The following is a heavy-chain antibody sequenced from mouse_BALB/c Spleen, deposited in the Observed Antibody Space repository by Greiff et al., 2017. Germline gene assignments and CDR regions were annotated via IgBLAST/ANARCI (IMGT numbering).Heavy chain of an antibody. V-gene: IGHV5-6-5*01. J-gene: IGHJ4*01. Sequence: DVHLVESGGGLVKPGGSLKLSCAASGFTFSSYAMSWVRQTPEKRLEWVASISSGGSTYYPDSVKGRFTISRDNARNILYLQMSSLRSEDTAMYYCAREGGVVAMDYWGQGTSVTVSS. CDR3: AREGGVVAMDY. CDR1: GFTFSSYA. CDR2: ISSGGST. D-gene: IGHD1-1*01.